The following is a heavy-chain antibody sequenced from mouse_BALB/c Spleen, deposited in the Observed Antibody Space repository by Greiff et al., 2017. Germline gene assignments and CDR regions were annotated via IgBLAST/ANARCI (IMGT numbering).Heavy chain of an antibody. D-gene: IGHD3-1*01. V-gene: IGHV1-5*01. Sequence: EVQLQQSGTVLARPGASVKMSCKASGYTFTSYWMHWVKQRPGQGLEWIGAIYPGNSDTSYNQKFKGKAKLTAVTSSSTAYMELSSLTNEDSAVYYCTTLGLGEYYAMDYWGQGTSVTVSS. J-gene: IGHJ4*01. CDR1: GYTFTSYW. CDR2: IYPGNSDT. CDR3: TTLGLGEYYAMDY.